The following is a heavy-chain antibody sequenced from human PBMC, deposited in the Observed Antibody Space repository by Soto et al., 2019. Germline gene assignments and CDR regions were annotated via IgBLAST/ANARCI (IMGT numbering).Heavy chain of an antibody. Sequence: QVQLVESGGGVVQPGRSLRLSCAASGFTLSSYGMHWVLQAPGKGLEWVAVIWYDGSNKYYADSVKGRFTISRDNSKNTLYLQMNSLRAEDTAVYYCAREAIAVAGAQYFQHWGQGTLVTVSS. CDR3: AREAIAVAGAQYFQH. V-gene: IGHV3-33*01. D-gene: IGHD6-19*01. J-gene: IGHJ1*01. CDR1: GFTLSSYG. CDR2: IWYDGSNK.